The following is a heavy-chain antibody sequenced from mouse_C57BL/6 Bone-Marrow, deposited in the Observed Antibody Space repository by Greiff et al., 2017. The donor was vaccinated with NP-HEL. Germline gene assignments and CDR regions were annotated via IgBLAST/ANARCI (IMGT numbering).Heavy chain of an antibody. D-gene: IGHD2-5*01. CDR2: IRSKSNNYAT. J-gene: IGHJ3*01. V-gene: IGHV10-1*01. CDR1: GFSFNTYA. CDR3: VGHLYYSNSFAY. Sequence: EVKVEESGGGLVQPKGSLKLSCAASGFSFNTYAMNWVRQAPGKGLEWVARIRSKSNNYATYYADSVKDRFTISRDDSESMLYLQMNNLKTEDTTIYYCVGHLYYSNSFAYWGQGTLVTVSA.